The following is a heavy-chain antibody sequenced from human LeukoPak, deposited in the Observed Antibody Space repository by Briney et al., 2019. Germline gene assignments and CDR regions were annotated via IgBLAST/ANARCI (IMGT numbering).Heavy chain of an antibody. Sequence: PGGSLRLSCAASGFTFSDYSMNWVRQAPGKGLEWISYIGIDSGNTNYADSVKGRFTISTDHPKNTLYLQMNSLRAEDTAVYFCAKRGVVIRVILVGFHKEAYYFDSWGQGALVTVSS. V-gene: IGHV3-48*01. CDR3: AKRGVVIRVILVGFHKEAYYFDS. CDR1: GFTFSDYS. CDR2: IGIDSGNT. D-gene: IGHD3-22*01. J-gene: IGHJ4*02.